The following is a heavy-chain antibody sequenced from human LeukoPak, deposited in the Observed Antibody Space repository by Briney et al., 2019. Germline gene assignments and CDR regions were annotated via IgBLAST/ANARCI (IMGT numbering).Heavy chain of an antibody. J-gene: IGHJ4*02. V-gene: IGHV4-4*02. CDR1: GGSISNTNW. CDR3: SRENGAFSPFGY. D-gene: IGHD2-8*01. Sequence: SETLSLTCGVSGGSISNTNWWSWVRQHPGQGLEWIGEISPTGLTHYNPSLESRVTVSLDKSKNQLSLNLTSVTAADTAVYYCSRENGAFSPFGYWGQGTLVTVLS. CDR2: ISPTGLT.